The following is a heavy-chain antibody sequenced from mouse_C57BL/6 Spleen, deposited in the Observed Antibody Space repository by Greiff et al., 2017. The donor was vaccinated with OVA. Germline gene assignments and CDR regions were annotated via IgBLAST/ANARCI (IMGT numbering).Heavy chain of an antibody. V-gene: IGHV1-72*01. D-gene: IGHD2-5*01. CDR2: IDPNSGGT. CDR1: GYTFTSYW. J-gene: IGHJ4*01. CDR3: ASYSNYGYYAMDY. Sequence: VQLQQPGAELVKPGASVKLSCKASGYTFTSYWMHWVKQRPGRGLEWIGRIDPNSGGTKYNEKFKSKATLTVDEPSSTAYMQLSSLTSEDSAVYYCASYSNYGYYAMDYWGQGTSVTVSS.